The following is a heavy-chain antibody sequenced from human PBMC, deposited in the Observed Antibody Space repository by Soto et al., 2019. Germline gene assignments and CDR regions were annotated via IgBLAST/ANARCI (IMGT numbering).Heavy chain of an antibody. CDR2: ISSSSSTI. CDR1: GFTFSSYS. V-gene: IGHV3-48*01. J-gene: IGHJ4*02. CDR3: ARGGVYDFWSGYSIDY. Sequence: GSLRLSCAASGFTFSSYSMNWVRQAPGKGLEWVSYISSSSSTIYYADSVKGRFTISRDNAKNSLYLQMNSLRAEDTAVYYCARGGVYDFWSGYSIDYWGQGTLVTVSS. D-gene: IGHD3-3*01.